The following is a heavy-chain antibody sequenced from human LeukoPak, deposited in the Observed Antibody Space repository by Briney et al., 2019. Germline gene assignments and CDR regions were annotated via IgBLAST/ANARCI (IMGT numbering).Heavy chain of an antibody. CDR3: AKAQQLDAFDI. Sequence: SETLSLTCTVSGGSIRSSSYYWGWIRQPPGKGLEWIGSIYYSGSTYYNPSLKSRVTISVDTSKNQFSLKLSSVTAADTAVYFCAKAQQLDAFDIWGQGTMVTVSS. CDR2: IYYSGST. CDR1: GGSIRSSSYY. J-gene: IGHJ3*02. V-gene: IGHV4-39*01. D-gene: IGHD6-13*01.